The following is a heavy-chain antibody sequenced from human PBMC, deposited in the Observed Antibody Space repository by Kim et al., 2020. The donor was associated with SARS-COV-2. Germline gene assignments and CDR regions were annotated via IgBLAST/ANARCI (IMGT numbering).Heavy chain of an antibody. D-gene: IGHD6-19*01. CDR2: ISRSNTYI. CDR1: GFTFSSYS. CDR3: ARDGYDSGWDFDY. J-gene: IGHJ4*02. Sequence: GGSLRLSCVASGFTFSSYSMNWVRQAPGKGLEWVSSISRSNTYIYYAESVTGRFTISRDNAKNSLYLEMNNLRAEDTALYYCARDGYDSGWDFDYWGQGALVTVSS. V-gene: IGHV3-21*01.